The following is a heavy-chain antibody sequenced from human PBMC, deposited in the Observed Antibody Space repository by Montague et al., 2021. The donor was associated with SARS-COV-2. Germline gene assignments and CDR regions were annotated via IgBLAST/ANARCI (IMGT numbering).Heavy chain of an antibody. V-gene: IGHV6-1*01. D-gene: IGHD2-2*01. J-gene: IGHJ6*02. CDR1: GDSVSSNSGA. CDR3: ARGLPAGPNFGMDV. CDR2: TYYRSKWYY. Sequence: CAISGDSVSSNSGAWNWLRQSPPRGLEWLGRTYYRSKWYYNYGVSVESRITVNADTSKNQVFLQLNSVTPEDTAVYFCARGLPAGPNFGMDVWGQGTTATVSS.